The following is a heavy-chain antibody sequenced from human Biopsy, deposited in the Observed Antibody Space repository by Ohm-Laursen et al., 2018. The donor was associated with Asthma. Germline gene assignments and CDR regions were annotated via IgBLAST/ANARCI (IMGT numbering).Heavy chain of an antibody. D-gene: IGHD3-9*01. V-gene: IGHV1-3*01. CDR2: INAGNGNT. J-gene: IGHJ3*02. Sequence: ASVKVSCNTSGYTFINYAIHWVHQAPGQRLEWMGWINAGNGNTKYSQKFQGRVTITRDTSASTAYMDLSSLRSEDTAVYYCARTYYDFLTGQVNDVFAIWGQGTMVTVSS. CDR1: GYTFINYA. CDR3: ARTYYDFLTGQVNDVFAI.